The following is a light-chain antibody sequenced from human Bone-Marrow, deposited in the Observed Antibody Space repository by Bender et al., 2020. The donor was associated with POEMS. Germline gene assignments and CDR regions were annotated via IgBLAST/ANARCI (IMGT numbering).Light chain of an antibody. CDR3: QSFDTSLSGWV. CDR2: ANI. J-gene: IGLJ3*02. Sequence: QSVLTQPPSVSGAPGQRVTIYCTGSSSNIGAGYDVHWYQHLPGTAPRLLIYANINRPSGVPDRFSGSKSGTSVSLAITGLQAEDEADYYCQSFDTSLSGWVFGAGTKLTV. CDR1: SSNIGAGYD. V-gene: IGLV1-40*01.